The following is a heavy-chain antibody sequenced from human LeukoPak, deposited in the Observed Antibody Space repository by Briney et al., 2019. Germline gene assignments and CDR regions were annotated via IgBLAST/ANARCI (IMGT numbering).Heavy chain of an antibody. CDR2: IRYDESKE. J-gene: IGHJ4*02. CDR3: VRGGFYRYSGTSGDY. V-gene: IGHV3-30*02. Sequence: GGSLRLSCAASGFTFNRYGMHWVRQATGKGLEWVSFIRYDESKEYYADSVKGRFTISRDNAKNSLYLQMNSLRAEDTAVYYCVRGGFYRYSGTSGDYWGQGSQVTVSS. CDR1: GFTFNRYG. D-gene: IGHD1-26*01.